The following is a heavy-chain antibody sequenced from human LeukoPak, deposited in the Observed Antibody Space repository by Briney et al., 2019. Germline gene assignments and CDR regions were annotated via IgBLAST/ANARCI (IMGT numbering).Heavy chain of an antibody. CDR1: GFTFSRFW. J-gene: IGHJ6*02. CDR2: INGDGSST. D-gene: IGHD1-1*01. Sequence: PGGSLRLSCAASGFTFSRFWMHWVRHAPGKGLVWVSRINGDGSSTNYADSVKGRFTISRDNAKNTLYSQMNSLRAEDTAVYYCARDPNHGNLDYYYYYGMDVWGQGTTVTVSS. V-gene: IGHV3-74*01. CDR3: ARDPNHGNLDYYYYYGMDV.